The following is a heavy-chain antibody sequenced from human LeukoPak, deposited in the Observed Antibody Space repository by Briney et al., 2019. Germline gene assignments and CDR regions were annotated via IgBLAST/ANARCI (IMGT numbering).Heavy chain of an antibody. CDR3: TRDESPSASSGYYAAFDI. Sequence: GGSLRLSCAASGFNFNCDWMIWVRQAPGKGLEWVANITQDGSLKYYVDSVKGRFTISRDNAKNSLYLQMNSLRAEDTAVYYCTRDESPSASSGYYAAFDIWGQGKMVTVSS. CDR1: GFNFNCDW. V-gene: IGHV3-7*01. D-gene: IGHD3-22*01. J-gene: IGHJ3*02. CDR2: ITQDGSLK.